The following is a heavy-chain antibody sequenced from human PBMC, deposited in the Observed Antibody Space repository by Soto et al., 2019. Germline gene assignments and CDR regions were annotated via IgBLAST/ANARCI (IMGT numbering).Heavy chain of an antibody. CDR3: AKDLVHDSNGAYNYYGMDV. J-gene: IGHJ6*02. CDR1: GFTFNNYG. V-gene: IGHV3-30*18. CDR2: ISFDGSNK. D-gene: IGHD4-4*01. Sequence: QVQLVESGGGVVQPGRSLRLSCAASGFTFNNYGIHWVRQAPGKGLEWMALISFDGSNKYYEDSVRGRFTISRDNSKNTLYLQMNSLRPEDTAVYYCAKDLVHDSNGAYNYYGMDVWGQGTTVTVSS.